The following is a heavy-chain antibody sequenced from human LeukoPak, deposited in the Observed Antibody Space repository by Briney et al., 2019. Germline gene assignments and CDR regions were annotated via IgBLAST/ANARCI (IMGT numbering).Heavy chain of an antibody. D-gene: IGHD4-11*01. CDR2: INPSGGST. CDR1: GYTFTGYY. Sequence: GASVKVSCKASGYTFTGYYMHWVRQAPGQGLEWMGIINPSGGSTSYAQKFQGRVTMTRDMSTSTVYMELSSLRSEDTAVYYCARDDYSNYNWFDPWGQGTLVTVSS. V-gene: IGHV1-46*01. CDR3: ARDDYSNYNWFDP. J-gene: IGHJ5*02.